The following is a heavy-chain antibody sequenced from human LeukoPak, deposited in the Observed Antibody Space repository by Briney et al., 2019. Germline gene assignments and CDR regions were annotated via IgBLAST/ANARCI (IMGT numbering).Heavy chain of an antibody. CDR1: DTFTSYG. J-gene: IGHJ4*02. CDR2: ISAYNGNT. CDR3: ARENSYGYDY. V-gene: IGHV1-18*01. Sequence: ASVKVSCKASDTFTSYGISWVRQAPGQGLEWMGWISAYNGNTNYAQKLQGRVTMTTDTSTSTAYMELRSLRSDDTAVYYCARENSYGYDYWGQGTLVTVSS. D-gene: IGHD5-18*01.